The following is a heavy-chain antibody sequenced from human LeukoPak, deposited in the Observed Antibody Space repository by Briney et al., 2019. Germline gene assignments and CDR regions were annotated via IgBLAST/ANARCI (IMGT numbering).Heavy chain of an antibody. Sequence: PSETLSLTCTVSGDSISSSNYYWGWIRQPPGKGLEWIGSLYRTGSTYYNPSLKSRVTISVDTSKNQFSLKLSSVTAADTAVYYCARDECPLWSISCHRGFDPWGQGLLVTVSS. CDR3: ARDECPLWSISCHRGFDP. J-gene: IGHJ5*02. V-gene: IGHV4-39*07. CDR2: LYRTGST. D-gene: IGHD2-2*02. CDR1: GDSISSSNYY.